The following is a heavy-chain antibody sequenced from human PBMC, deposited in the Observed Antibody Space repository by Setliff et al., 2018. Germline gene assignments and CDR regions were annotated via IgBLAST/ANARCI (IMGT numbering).Heavy chain of an antibody. J-gene: IGHJ4*02. D-gene: IGHD7-27*01. Sequence: SETLSLTCNVSGGSVSSTSHYWGWIRQPPGKGMEWIGSVYYSGYTYYNPSLQSRVTISVDMSKRQFSLKLTSVTAADMAVYYCAKFGPLDLTGDWAFDNWGQGTLVTVSS. V-gene: IGHV4-39*07. CDR3: AKFGPLDLTGDWAFDN. CDR2: VYYSGYT. CDR1: GGSVSSTSHY.